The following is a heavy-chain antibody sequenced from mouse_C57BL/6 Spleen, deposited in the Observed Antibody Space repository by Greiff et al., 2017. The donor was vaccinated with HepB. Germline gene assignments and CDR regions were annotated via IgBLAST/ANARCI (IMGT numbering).Heavy chain of an antibody. CDR1: GYTFTEYT. V-gene: IGHV1-62-2*01. J-gene: IGHJ2*01. Sequence: VQLQQSGAELVKPGASVKLSCKASGYTFTEYTIHWVKQRSGQGLEWIGWFYPGSGSIKYNEKFKDKATLTADKSSSTVYMELSRLTSEDSAVYFCARHEQIYYYGSSYGFDYWGQGTTLTVSS. CDR2: FYPGSGSI. D-gene: IGHD1-1*01. CDR3: ARHEQIYYYGSSYGFDY.